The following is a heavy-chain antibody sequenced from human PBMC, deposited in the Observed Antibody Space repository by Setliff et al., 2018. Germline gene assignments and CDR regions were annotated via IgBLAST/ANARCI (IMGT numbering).Heavy chain of an antibody. D-gene: IGHD3-22*01. CDR1: GYTFTRNG. J-gene: IGHJ6*02. CDR3: ASSVDYYDRSGYPYAMDV. V-gene: IGHV1-18*01. Sequence: ASVKVSCKASGYTFTRNGINWVRQAPGQGLEWMGWISVYNGNTHYAQKFQSRVTMTTDTSTTTAYMDLRSLRSDDTAVYYCASSVDYYDRSGYPYAMDVWGQGTTVTVSS. CDR2: ISVYNGNT.